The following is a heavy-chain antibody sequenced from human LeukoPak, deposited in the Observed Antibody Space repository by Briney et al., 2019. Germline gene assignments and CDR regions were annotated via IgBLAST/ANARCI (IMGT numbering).Heavy chain of an antibody. CDR2: INHSGST. CDR1: GGSFSGYY. CDR3: ARVRGGPMLPQSPFDY. Sequence: SETLSLTCAVYGGSFSGYYWSWNRQPPGKGMEWIGEINHSGSTNYNPSLRSRVTISVDTSKNQFSLKLSSVTAADTAVYYCARVRGGPMLPQSPFDYWGQGTLVTVSS. V-gene: IGHV4-34*01. D-gene: IGHD2-8*01. J-gene: IGHJ4*02.